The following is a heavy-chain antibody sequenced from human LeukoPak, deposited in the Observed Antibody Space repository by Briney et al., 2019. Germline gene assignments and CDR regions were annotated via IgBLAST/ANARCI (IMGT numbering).Heavy chain of an antibody. V-gene: IGHV5-51*01. CDR3: ARSFERGDWNYVVPDNWLDP. J-gene: IGHJ5*02. D-gene: IGHD1-7*01. CDR2: IYPGDSDT. CDR1: GYSFTSYW. Sequence: GESLKISCKGSGYSFTSYWIGWVRQMPGKVLEWMGIIYPGDSDTRYSPSFQGQVTISADKSISTAYLQWSSLKASDTAIYYCARSFERGDWNYVVPDNWLDPWGQGTLVTVSS.